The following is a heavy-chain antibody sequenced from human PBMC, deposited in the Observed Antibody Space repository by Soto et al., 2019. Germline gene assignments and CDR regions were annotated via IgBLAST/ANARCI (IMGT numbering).Heavy chain of an antibody. Sequence: QVQLVQSGAEVKKPGASVKVSCKASVYTFTSYDITWVRQATGQGLEWLGWMNPNSGNTGYAQKFQGRVTMTRNTSISTAYIELGSLRSEDTAVYYCARGLRTGTARWFDPWGQGTLVTVSS. D-gene: IGHD1-1*01. V-gene: IGHV1-8*01. CDR2: MNPNSGNT. CDR3: ARGLRTGTARWFDP. CDR1: VYTFTSYD. J-gene: IGHJ5*02.